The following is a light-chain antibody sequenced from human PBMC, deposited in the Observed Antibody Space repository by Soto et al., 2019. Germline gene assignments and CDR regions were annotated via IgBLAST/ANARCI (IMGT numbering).Light chain of an antibody. CDR1: QGISNY. V-gene: IGKV1-27*01. CDR3: QKYNGAPFT. J-gene: IGKJ4*01. Sequence: DIQMTQSPSSLSASVGDRVTITCRASQGISNYLAWYQQKPGKVPKVLIYGASILKSGVPTRFSGSGSGTDITLTISSLQPEDVETYYCQKYNGAPFTFGGGTKVEIK. CDR2: GAS.